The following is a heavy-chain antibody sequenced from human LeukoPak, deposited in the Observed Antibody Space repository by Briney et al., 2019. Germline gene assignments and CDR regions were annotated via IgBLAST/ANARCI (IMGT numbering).Heavy chain of an antibody. V-gene: IGHV4-39*07. CDR2: IYYSGST. Sequence: PSETLPLTRTVSGGSISSSSYYWGWIRQPPGKGLEWIGSIYYSGSTYYNPSLKSRVTISVDTSKNQFSLKLSSVTAADTAVYYCATGGSGWYHREWGQGTLVTVSS. D-gene: IGHD6-19*01. J-gene: IGHJ4*02. CDR3: ATGGSGWYHRE. CDR1: GGSISSSSYY.